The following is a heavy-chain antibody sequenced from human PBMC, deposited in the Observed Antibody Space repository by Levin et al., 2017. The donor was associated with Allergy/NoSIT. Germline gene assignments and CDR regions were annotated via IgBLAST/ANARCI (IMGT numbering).Heavy chain of an antibody. CDR3: ARHTALLWFEELVFDS. CDR1: GGSFITSSYF. V-gene: IGHV4-39*01. D-gene: IGHD3-10*01. Sequence: GSLRLSCTVSGGSFITSSYFWAWIRQPPGKGLEWLGSIYYSGTTYYNPSLKSRLTISIDTSTNQVSLKLRSVTAADTAVYYCARHTALLWFEELVFDSWGQGNLVAVSS. CDR2: IYYSGTT. J-gene: IGHJ4*02.